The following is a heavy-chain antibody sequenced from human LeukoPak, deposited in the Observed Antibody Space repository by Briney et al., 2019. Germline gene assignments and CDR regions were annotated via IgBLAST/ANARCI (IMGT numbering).Heavy chain of an antibody. D-gene: IGHD3-3*01. CDR3: ARVIMYYDFWSGTDY. CDR2: ISSSSSTI. Sequence: SGGSLRLSCAASGFTFSSYSMNLVRQAPGKGLEWVSYISSSSSTIYYADSVKGRFTISRDNAKNSLYLQMNSLRAEDTAVYYCARVIMYYDFWSGTDYWGQGTLVTVSS. J-gene: IGHJ4*02. CDR1: GFTFSSYS. V-gene: IGHV3-48*01.